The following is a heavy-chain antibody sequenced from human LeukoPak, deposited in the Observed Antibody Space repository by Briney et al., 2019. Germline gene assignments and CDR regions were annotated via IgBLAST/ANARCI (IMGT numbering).Heavy chain of an antibody. Sequence: GGSLRLSCAASGFTFSSYGMHWVRQGPGKGLEWVAFIRYDGSNKNYADSVKGRFTISRDNSKNTLYLQMNSLRAEDTAVYYCARDSHHSILLWFGELLAPYFDYWGQGTLVTVSS. CDR2: IRYDGSNK. J-gene: IGHJ4*02. CDR3: ARDSHHSILLWFGELLAPYFDY. CDR1: GFTFSSYG. V-gene: IGHV3-30*02. D-gene: IGHD3-10*01.